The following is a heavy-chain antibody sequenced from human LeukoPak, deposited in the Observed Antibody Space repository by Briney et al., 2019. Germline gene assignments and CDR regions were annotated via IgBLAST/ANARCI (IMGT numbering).Heavy chain of an antibody. V-gene: IGHV4-34*01. J-gene: IGHJ4*02. CDR2: INHSGSA. CDR1: GGSFSGYY. D-gene: IGHD6-6*01. CDR3: ARGVPYSSSFDY. Sequence: SETLSLTCAVYGGSFSGYYWSWIRQPPGKGLEWIGEINHSGSANYNPSLKSRVTISVDTSKNQFSLKLSSVTAADTAVYYCARGVPYSSSFDYWGQGTLVTVSS.